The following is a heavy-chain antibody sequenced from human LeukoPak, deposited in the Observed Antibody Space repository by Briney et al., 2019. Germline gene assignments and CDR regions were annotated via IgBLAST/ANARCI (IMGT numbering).Heavy chain of an antibody. V-gene: IGHV1-69*13. J-gene: IGHJ4*02. Sequence: SVKVSCKASGGTFSSYAISWVRQAPGQGLEWMGGIIPIFGTANYAQKFQGRVTITADESTSTAYMELSSLRAEDTAVYYCARSYYYDSSHTVDYWGQGTLVTVSS. CDR3: ARSYYYDSSHTVDY. CDR1: GGTFSSYA. D-gene: IGHD3-22*01. CDR2: IIPIFGTA.